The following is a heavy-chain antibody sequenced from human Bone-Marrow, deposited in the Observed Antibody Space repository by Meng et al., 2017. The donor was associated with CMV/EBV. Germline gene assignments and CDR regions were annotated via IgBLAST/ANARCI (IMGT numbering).Heavy chain of an antibody. D-gene: IGHD3-10*01. CDR3: ARDATMVRGGVRFDP. CDR1: GGTFSSYA. Sequence: SVKVSCKASGGTFSSYAISWVRQAPGQGLEWMGGIIPIFDTANYAQKFQGRVTITTDESTSTAYMELSSLRSEDTAVYYCARDATMVRGGVRFDPWGQGTLVTVSS. J-gene: IGHJ5*02. V-gene: IGHV1-69*05. CDR2: IIPIFDTA.